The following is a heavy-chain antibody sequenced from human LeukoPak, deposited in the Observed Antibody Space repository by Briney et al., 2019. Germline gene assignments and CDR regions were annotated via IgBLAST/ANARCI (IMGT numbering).Heavy chain of an antibody. J-gene: IGHJ4*02. D-gene: IGHD4-11*01. CDR3: AKYLYPTTPYFDY. V-gene: IGHV3-9*01. CDR1: GFTFDDYA. CDR2: ISWNSGSI. Sequence: GRSLRLSCAASGFTFDDYAMHWVRQAPGKGLEWVSGISWNSGSIGYADSVKGRFTISRDNAKNSLYLQMNSLRAEDTAVYYCAKYLYPTTPYFDYWGQGTLVTVSS.